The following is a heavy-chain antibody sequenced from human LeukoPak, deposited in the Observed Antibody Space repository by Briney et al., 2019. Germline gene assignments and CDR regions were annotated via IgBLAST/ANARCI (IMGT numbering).Heavy chain of an antibody. CDR1: GFSFSTFA. Sequence: GGSLRLSCAASGFSFSTFAMEWVRQAPGKGLEWVASLTGANDYIYHADSVKGRFTISRDNAKNSLFLQMDSLRPEDTAVYYCARLTGISYGKYYFDFWGRGTLDTVSS. D-gene: IGHD1-1*01. CDR3: ARLTGISYGKYYFDF. J-gene: IGHJ4*02. V-gene: IGHV3-21*01. CDR2: LTGANDYI.